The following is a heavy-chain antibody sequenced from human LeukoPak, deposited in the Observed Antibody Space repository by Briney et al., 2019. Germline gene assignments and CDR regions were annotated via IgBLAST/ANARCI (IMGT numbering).Heavy chain of an antibody. CDR2: ISYDGSNK. J-gene: IGHJ6*02. V-gene: IGHV3-30-3*01. D-gene: IGHD2-2*01. Sequence: GSLRLSCAASGFTFSSYAMHWVRQAPGKGLEWVAVISYDGSNKYYADSVKGRFTISRDNAKNSLYLQMNSLRAEDTAVYYCAREHYCSSTSCYADYYYYYGMDVWGQGTTVTVSS. CDR3: AREHYCSSTSCYADYYYYYGMDV. CDR1: GFTFSSYA.